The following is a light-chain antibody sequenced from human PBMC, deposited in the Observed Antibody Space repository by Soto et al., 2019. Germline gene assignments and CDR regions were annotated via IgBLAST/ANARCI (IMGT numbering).Light chain of an antibody. CDR1: QSISSY. V-gene: IGKV1-39*01. CDR2: AAS. J-gene: IGKJ4*01. Sequence: DSQMTQYPSNLSSSVGDRVTITCRASQSISSYLNWYQQKPGKAPKLLIYAASSLQSGVPSRFSGSGSGTDFTLTISSLQPDDFATYYCHQSYSTLPFGGGTKV. CDR3: HQSYSTLP.